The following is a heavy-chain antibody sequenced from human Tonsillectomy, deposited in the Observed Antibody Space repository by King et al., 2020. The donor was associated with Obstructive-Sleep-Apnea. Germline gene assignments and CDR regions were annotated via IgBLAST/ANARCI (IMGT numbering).Heavy chain of an antibody. V-gene: IGHV3-30-3*01. Sequence: VQLVESGGGVVQPGRSLRLSCAASGFIFSSYAIHWVRTAPGKGLEWVAVISYYGINQYYADSVKGRFTISRDNSKNTLYLQMNSLKPEDTAVYYCARDRRYFDYWGQGTLVTVSS. J-gene: IGHJ4*02. CDR2: ISYYGINQ. CDR3: ARDRRYFDY. CDR1: GFIFSSYA.